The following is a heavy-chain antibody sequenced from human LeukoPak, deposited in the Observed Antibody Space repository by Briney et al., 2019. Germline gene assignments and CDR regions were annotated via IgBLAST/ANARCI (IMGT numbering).Heavy chain of an antibody. CDR2: INPNSGGT. Sequence: ASVKVSCKTSGHSFTDFYMHWVRQAPGQGLEWMGWINPNSGGTSAAQKFQGRVTMTRDTSITTVYMEVSWLTSDDTAIYYCARADRLHGGPYLIGPWGHGTLVTVSS. J-gene: IGHJ5*02. CDR3: ARADRLHGGPYLIGP. CDR1: GHSFTDFY. D-gene: IGHD2-21*01. V-gene: IGHV1-2*02.